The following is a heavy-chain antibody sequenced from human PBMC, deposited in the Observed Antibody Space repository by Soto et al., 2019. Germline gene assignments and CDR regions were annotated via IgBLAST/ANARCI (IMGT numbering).Heavy chain of an antibody. CDR1: GFTFSSYG. J-gene: IGHJ4*02. D-gene: IGHD5-12*01. CDR3: AKDMRWLQFDY. V-gene: IGHV3-30*18. CDR2: ISYDGSNK. Sequence: GGSLRLSCAASGFTFSSYGMHWVRQAPGKGLEWVAAISYDGSNKYYADSVTGRFTISRDNSKNTLYLQMNSLRAEDTAVYYCAKDMRWLQFDYWGQGTLVTVSS.